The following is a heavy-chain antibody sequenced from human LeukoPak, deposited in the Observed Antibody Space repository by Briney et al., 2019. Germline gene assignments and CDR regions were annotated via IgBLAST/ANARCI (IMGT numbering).Heavy chain of an antibody. D-gene: IGHD2-2*02. Sequence: PSETLSLTCTVSGGSISSYYWSWIRQPAGNGLEWIGRIYTSGSTNYNPSLKSRVTMSVDTSKNQFSLKLSSVTAADTAVYYCARVPHCSSTSCYTNWFDPWGQGTLVTVSS. V-gene: IGHV4-4*07. J-gene: IGHJ5*02. CDR1: GGSISSYY. CDR2: IYTSGST. CDR3: ARVPHCSSTSCYTNWFDP.